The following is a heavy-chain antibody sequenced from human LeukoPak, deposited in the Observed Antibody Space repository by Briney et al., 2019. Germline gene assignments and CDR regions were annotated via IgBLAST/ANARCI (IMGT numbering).Heavy chain of an antibody. Sequence: ASVKVSCKASGYTFTGYYMHWVRQAPGQGLEWMGWINPNSGGTNYAQKFQGRVTMTRDTSISTAYMELSRLRSDDTAVYYCARDADGSGWYWNWFDPWGQGTLVTVSS. CDR1: GYTFTGYY. D-gene: IGHD6-19*01. CDR3: ARDADGSGWYWNWFDP. CDR2: INPNSGGT. J-gene: IGHJ5*02. V-gene: IGHV1-2*02.